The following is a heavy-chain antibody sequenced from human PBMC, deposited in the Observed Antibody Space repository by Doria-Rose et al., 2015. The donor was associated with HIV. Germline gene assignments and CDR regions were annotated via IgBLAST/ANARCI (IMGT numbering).Heavy chain of an antibody. V-gene: IGHV2-26*01. CDR1: GVSLSSPGMG. CDR3: ARIKSSRWYHKYYFDF. J-gene: IGHJ4*02. D-gene: IGHD6-13*01. Sequence: QITLKESGPVLVKLTETLTLTCTVSGVSLSSPGMGVSWIRQPPGKALERLANIFSDDERSYQTSLKSRLTISRGTSKSQAVLTMTDMDPVDTATYYCARIKSSRWYHKYYFDFWGQGTLVIVSA. CDR2: IFSDDER.